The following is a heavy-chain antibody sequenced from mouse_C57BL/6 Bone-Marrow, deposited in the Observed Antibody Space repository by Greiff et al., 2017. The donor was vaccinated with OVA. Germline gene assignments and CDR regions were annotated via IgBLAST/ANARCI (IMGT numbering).Heavy chain of an antibody. CDR2: IDPSDSYT. V-gene: IGHV1-50*01. CDR3: ARRSDYDGSSGYWYFDV. Sequence: QVQLQQPGAELVKPGASVKLSCKASGYTFTSYWMQWVKQRPGQGLEWIGEIDPSDSYTNYNQKFKGKATLTVDTSSSTAYMQLSSLTSEDSAVYYCARRSDYDGSSGYWYFDVWGTGTTVTVSS. J-gene: IGHJ1*03. D-gene: IGHD1-1*01. CDR1: GYTFTSYW.